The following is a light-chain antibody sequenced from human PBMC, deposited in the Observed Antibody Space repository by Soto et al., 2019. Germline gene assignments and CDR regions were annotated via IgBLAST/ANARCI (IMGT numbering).Light chain of an antibody. CDR3: QQYEGDSIT. J-gene: IGKJ4*01. CDR2: DAS. V-gene: IGKV1-5*01. Sequence: DIQLTQSPSALSASVGDRVTITCRASQSIMTSLAWYQQKPGQAPKFLISDASSWATGVPSRFSGSGSGTEFTLTISSLQPDDFASYYCQQYEGDSITSGLGTRVAIK. CDR1: QSIMTS.